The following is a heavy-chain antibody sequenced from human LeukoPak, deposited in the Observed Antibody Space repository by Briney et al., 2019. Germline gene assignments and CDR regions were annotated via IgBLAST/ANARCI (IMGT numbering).Heavy chain of an antibody. V-gene: IGHV3-64*01. D-gene: IGHD1-7*01. J-gene: IGHJ3*02. CDR1: GFTFSSYA. Sequence: GGSLRLSCAASGFTFSSYAMHWVRQAAGKGLKYVSAISSNVGSTYYANSVKGRFTISRDNSKNTLYLQMGSLRAEDMAGYYCARARNWNYHGLNAFDIWGQRTMVTVSS. CDR3: ARARNWNYHGLNAFDI. CDR2: ISSNVGST.